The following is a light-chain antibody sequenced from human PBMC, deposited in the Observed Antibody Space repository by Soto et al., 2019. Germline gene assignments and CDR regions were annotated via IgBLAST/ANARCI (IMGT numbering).Light chain of an antibody. J-gene: IGKJ4*01. V-gene: IGKV1-39*01. Sequence: DIQMTQFPSSLSASVGDRVTITCRASQSINKYLNWYQQKPGEAPKFLINAVSSLQSGAPLRFSGSGSGTTFTLTISSLQPEDFATYYCQQSYSSPLTFGGGTKVQIK. CDR1: QSINKY. CDR2: AVS. CDR3: QQSYSSPLT.